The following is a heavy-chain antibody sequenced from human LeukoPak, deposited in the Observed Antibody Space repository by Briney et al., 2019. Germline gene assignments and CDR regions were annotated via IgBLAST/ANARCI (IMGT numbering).Heavy chain of an antibody. V-gene: IGHV3-7*01. J-gene: IGHJ4*02. Sequence: GGSLRLSCAASGFTFSSYWMSWVRQAPGKGLEWVANIKQDGSEKYYVDSVKGRFTISRDNAKNSLYLRLNSLRAEVTAVYYCAREGITAAADYWGQGTLVTVSS. CDR1: GFTFSSYW. CDR3: AREGITAAADY. CDR2: IKQDGSEK. D-gene: IGHD6-13*01.